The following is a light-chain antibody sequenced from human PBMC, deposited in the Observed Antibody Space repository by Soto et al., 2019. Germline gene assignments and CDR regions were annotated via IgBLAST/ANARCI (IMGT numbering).Light chain of an antibody. Sequence: AIRMTQSPSSLSASTGDRVTITCRASPGISSYLAWYQQKPGKAPKLLIYAASTLQSGVPSRFSGGGSGTDFTLTISCLQSEDFATYYCQQYYSYLLTFGQGTRLEIK. CDR3: QQYYSYLLT. CDR2: AAS. J-gene: IGKJ5*01. V-gene: IGKV1-8*01. CDR1: PGISSY.